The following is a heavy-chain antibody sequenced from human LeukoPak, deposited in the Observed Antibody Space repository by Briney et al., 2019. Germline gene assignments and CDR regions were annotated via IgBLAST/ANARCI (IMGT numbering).Heavy chain of an antibody. Sequence: PGGSLRLSCAASGFTFSSYWMSWVRQAPGKGLEWVANIKQDGTEKYYVDSVKGRFTISRDNAKNSLYLQMNSLRAEDTAVYYCARVTQPYYYYYMDVWGKGTTVTVSS. D-gene: IGHD2-15*01. CDR3: ARVTQPYYYYYMDV. V-gene: IGHV3-7*01. CDR2: IKQDGTEK. J-gene: IGHJ6*03. CDR1: GFTFSSYW.